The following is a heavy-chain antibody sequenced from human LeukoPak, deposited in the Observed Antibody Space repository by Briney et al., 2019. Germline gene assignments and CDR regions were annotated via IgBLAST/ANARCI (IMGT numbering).Heavy chain of an antibody. CDR3: ASTDSRLHNKQYADY. CDR2: INHSGST. D-gene: IGHD4-11*01. J-gene: IGHJ4*02. Sequence: SETLSLTCTVSGGSISSSSYYWGWIRQPPGKGLEWIGEINHSGSTNYNPSLKSRVTISVDTSKNQFSLKLSSVTAADTAVYYCASTDSRLHNKQYADYWGQGTLVTVSS. CDR1: GGSISSSSYY. V-gene: IGHV4-39*07.